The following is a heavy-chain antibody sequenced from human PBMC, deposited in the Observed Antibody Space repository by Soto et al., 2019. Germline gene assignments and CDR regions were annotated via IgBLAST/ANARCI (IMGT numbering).Heavy chain of an antibody. CDR2: VYSSGTT. CDR1: GGSMNRYW. D-gene: IGHD3-10*01. Sequence: PETLSLTCSVSGGSMNRYWWSWIRQPAGKGLEWIGRVYSSGTTDYNPSLNSRATLSVETSKNQFSLKLSSVTAADTAVYYCARDIGSYAYGEGYWGQGIQVTVS. J-gene: IGHJ4*02. V-gene: IGHV4-4*07. CDR3: ARDIGSYAYGEGY.